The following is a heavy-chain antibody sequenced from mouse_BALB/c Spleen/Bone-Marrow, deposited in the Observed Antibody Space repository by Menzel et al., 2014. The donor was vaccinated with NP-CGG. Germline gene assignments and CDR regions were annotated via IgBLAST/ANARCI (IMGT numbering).Heavy chain of an antibody. D-gene: IGHD2-10*02. CDR2: ISSGGST. J-gene: IGHJ4*01. V-gene: IGHV5-6-5*01. Sequence: EVMWVESGGGLVKPGGSLKLSCAASGFTFSSYAMSWVRPTPEKRLEWVASISSGGSTYYPDSVKGRFTISRDNARNILYLQMSSLRSEDTAMYYCAREEYGQKVYAMDYWGQGTSVTVSS. CDR3: AREEYGQKVYAMDY. CDR1: GFTFSSYA.